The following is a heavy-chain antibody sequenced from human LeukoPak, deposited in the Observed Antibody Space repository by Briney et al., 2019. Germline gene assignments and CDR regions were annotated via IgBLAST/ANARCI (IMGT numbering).Heavy chain of an antibody. Sequence: TSETLSLTCTVCGGSISSGDYYWSWIRQPPGKGLEWIGYIYYSGSTYYNPSLKSRVTISVDTSKNQFSLKLSSVTAADTAVYYCARDTGYSGSWFDPWGQGTLVTVSS. CDR2: IYYSGST. CDR1: GGSISSGDYY. CDR3: ARDTGYSGSWFDP. V-gene: IGHV4-30-4*01. D-gene: IGHD5-12*01. J-gene: IGHJ5*02.